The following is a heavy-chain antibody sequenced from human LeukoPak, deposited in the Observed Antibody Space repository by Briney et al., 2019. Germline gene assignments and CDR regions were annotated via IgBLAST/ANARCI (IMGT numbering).Heavy chain of an antibody. D-gene: IGHD2-2*01. J-gene: IGHJ6*02. Sequence: SETLSLTCTVSGGSISSYYWSWIRQPAGKGLEWIGRIYTSGSTNYNPSLKSRVTMSVDTSKNQFSLKLSSVIAADTAVYYCARESLDIVVVPAAMGYYYYGMDVWGQGTTVTVSS. V-gene: IGHV4-4*07. CDR2: IYTSGST. CDR1: GGSISSYY. CDR3: ARESLDIVVVPAAMGYYYYGMDV.